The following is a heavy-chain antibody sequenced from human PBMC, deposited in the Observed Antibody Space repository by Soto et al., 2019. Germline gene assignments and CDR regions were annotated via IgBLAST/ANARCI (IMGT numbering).Heavy chain of an antibody. CDR2: FSAGGRA. V-gene: IGHV3-23*01. CDR1: GFSFRSYA. J-gene: IGHJ4*02. Sequence: QLLESGGGLIQPGGSLRLSCEASGFSFRSYALSWVRQAPGKGLEWVSTFSAGGRAYYADSVKGRFTIAKDTSKNTLILQARRLGAEDTAVYYCAKESMPEHYGDTLFDYWGQGTRVTVSS. CDR3: AKESMPEHYGDTLFDY. D-gene: IGHD4-17*01.